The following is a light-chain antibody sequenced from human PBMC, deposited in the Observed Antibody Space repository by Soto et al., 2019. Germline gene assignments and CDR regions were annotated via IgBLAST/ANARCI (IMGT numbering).Light chain of an antibody. CDR3: KQYNDWRLDLT. Sequence: EIVMTQSPATLSVSPGDRATLCCRASQSVSTNLVWYQHKPGQAPRLLIYAASTRATGIPARFSGSGSGTEFTLTISSLKSEDFAVYYCKQYNDWRLDLTFGGGTKVEIK. J-gene: IGKJ4*01. CDR2: AAS. V-gene: IGKV3-15*01. CDR1: QSVSTN.